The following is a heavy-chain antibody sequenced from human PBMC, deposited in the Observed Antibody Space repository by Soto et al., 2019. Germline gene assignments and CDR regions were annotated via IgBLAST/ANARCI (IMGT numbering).Heavy chain of an antibody. CDR3: ARDLEYVDIVATIVHNYSFSAMDV. V-gene: IGHV3-33*01. CDR2: IWYDGSNK. D-gene: IGHD5-12*01. J-gene: IGHJ6*02. Sequence: SGFTFRTYGSHRLPQAPALSPEWVAFIWYDGSNKKYVDSVKGRFSVSRDDLKNTVYLQMNSLRAEDTATYYCARDLEYVDIVATIVHNYSFSAMDVWGQGT. CDR1: GFTFRTYG.